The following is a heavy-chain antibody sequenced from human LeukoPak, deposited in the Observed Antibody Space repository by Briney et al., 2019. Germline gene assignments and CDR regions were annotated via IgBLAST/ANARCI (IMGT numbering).Heavy chain of an antibody. D-gene: IGHD3-10*01. Sequence: EASVKVSCKAYGGTFSSYAISWVRQAPGQGLEWMGGIIPIFGTANYAQKFQGRVTITTDESTSTAYMELNSLRSEDTAVYYCARGPLSGGEGFDYWGQGTLVTVSS. V-gene: IGHV1-69*05. CDR1: GGTFSSYA. CDR2: IIPIFGTA. J-gene: IGHJ4*02. CDR3: ARGPLSGGEGFDY.